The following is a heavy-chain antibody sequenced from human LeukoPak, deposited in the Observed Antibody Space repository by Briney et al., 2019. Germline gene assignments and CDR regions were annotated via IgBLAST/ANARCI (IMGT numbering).Heavy chain of an antibody. CDR3: ARDQSNGDYGGY. V-gene: IGHV1-69*04. J-gene: IGHJ4*02. D-gene: IGHD4-17*01. Sequence: ASVKVSCKASGGTFSSYAISWVRQAPGQGLEWMGRIIPILGIANYAQKFQGRVTITADKSTSTAYMELSSLRSEDTAVYYCARDQSNGDYGGYWGQGTLVTVS. CDR1: GGTFSSYA. CDR2: IIPILGIA.